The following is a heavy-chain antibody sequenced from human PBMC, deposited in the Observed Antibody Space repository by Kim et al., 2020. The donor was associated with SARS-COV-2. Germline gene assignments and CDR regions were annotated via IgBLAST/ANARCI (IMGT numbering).Heavy chain of an antibody. CDR1: GFTFSSYW. Sequence: GGSLRLSCAASGFTFSSYWMSWVRQAPGKGLEWVANIKQDGSEKYYVDSVKGRFTISRDNAKNSLYLQMNSLRAEDTAVYYCARDQQEKYSSSWYSIREWAPMVVGWFDPWGQGTLVTVSS. V-gene: IGHV3-7*01. CDR2: IKQDGSEK. CDR3: ARDQQEKYSSSWYSIREWAPMVVGWFDP. J-gene: IGHJ5*02. D-gene: IGHD6-13*01.